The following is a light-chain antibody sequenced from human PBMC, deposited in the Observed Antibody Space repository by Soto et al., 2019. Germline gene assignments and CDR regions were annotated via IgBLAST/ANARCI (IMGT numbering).Light chain of an antibody. J-gene: IGKJ3*01. V-gene: IGKV3-15*01. CDR3: QQYNDWPPIT. CDR1: QSVSSD. CDR2: GAS. Sequence: EVVMTQSPATLSLSPGERATLSCRASQSVSSDLAWYQQKPGQAPRLLIYGASTRATDISARFSGGGSGTEFTLTISNLQSEDFGIYYCQQYNDWPPITFGPGTKVDIK.